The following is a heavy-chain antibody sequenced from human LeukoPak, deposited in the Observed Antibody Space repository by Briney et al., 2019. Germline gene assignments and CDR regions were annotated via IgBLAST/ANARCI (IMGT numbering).Heavy chain of an antibody. Sequence: GGSLRLSCAASGFTFSSYSMNWVRQAPGKGLEWVSSISSSSSYIYYADSVKGRLTISRDNAKNSLYLQMNSLRAEDTAVYYCASDWGPEDYWGQGTLVTVSS. CDR3: ASDWGPEDY. V-gene: IGHV3-21*01. D-gene: IGHD7-27*01. J-gene: IGHJ4*02. CDR2: ISSSSSYI. CDR1: GFTFSSYS.